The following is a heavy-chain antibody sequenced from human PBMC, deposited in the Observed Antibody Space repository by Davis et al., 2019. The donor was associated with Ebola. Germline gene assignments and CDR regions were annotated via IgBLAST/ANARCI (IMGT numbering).Heavy chain of an antibody. CDR3: AAEYLAVAGTYYYYGMDV. Sequence: SVKVSCKASGFTFTSSAMQWVRQARGQRLEWIGWIVVGSGNTNYAQKFQERVTITRDMSTSTAYMELSSLRSEDTAVYYCAAEYLAVAGTYYYYGMDVWGQGTTVTVSS. D-gene: IGHD6-19*01. V-gene: IGHV1-58*02. CDR1: GFTFTSSA. CDR2: IVVGSGNT. J-gene: IGHJ6*02.